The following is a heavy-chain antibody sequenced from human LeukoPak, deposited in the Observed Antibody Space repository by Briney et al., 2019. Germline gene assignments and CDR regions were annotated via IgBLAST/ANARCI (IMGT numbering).Heavy chain of an antibody. CDR2: ISYDGSNE. D-gene: IGHD2-21*01. V-gene: IGHV3-30*04. Sequence: GGSLRLSCAASGFTFSSYAMHWVRQAPGKGLEWVAVISYDGSNEYYADSVKGRFTISRDNSKNTLYLQMSSLRAEDTAAYYCAKEFNRGLPDYWGQGTLVTVPS. J-gene: IGHJ4*02. CDR3: AKEFNRGLPDY. CDR1: GFTFSSYA.